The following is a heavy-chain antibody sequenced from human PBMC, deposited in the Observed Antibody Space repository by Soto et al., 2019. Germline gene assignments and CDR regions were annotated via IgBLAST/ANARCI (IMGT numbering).Heavy chain of an antibody. D-gene: IGHD5-12*01. CDR2: MAYDGSNE. J-gene: IGHJ6*02. V-gene: IGHV3-30*18. CDR1: GFTFSSFG. CDR3: AKNTVGLSRYYYYGMDV. Sequence: PGGSLRLSCAASGFTFSSFGIHRVRQAPGKGLEWVAVMAYDGSNEYYADSVRGRFTISRDNSKSTVYLQMNSLRPEDTAVYYCAKNTVGLSRYYYYGMDVWGQGTTVTVSS.